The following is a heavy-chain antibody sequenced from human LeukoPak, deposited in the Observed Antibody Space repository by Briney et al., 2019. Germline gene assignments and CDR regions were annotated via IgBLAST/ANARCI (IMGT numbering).Heavy chain of an antibody. CDR1: GFTFSNAW. D-gene: IGHD6-13*01. J-gene: IGHJ4*02. V-gene: IGHV3-23*01. Sequence: GGSLRLSCAASGFTFSNAWMSWVRQAPGKGLEWVSAISGSGGSTYYADSVKGRSTVSRDNSKNTLYLQMNSLRAEDTAVYYCAKSSLAASWYNYWGQGTLVTVSS. CDR2: ISGSGGST. CDR3: AKSSLAASWYNY.